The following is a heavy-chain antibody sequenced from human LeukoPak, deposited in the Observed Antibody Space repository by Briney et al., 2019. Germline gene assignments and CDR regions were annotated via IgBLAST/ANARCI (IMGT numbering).Heavy chain of an antibody. J-gene: IGHJ4*02. CDR3: ARVSPYCGGDCYPFDY. D-gene: IGHD2-21*02. Sequence: SETLSLTCTVSGGSISSSSYYWGWIRQPPGKGLEWIGSIYYSGSTNYNPSLKSRVTISVDTSKNQFSLKLSSVTAADTAVYYCARVSPYCGGDCYPFDYWGQGTLVTVSS. CDR1: GGSISSSSYY. V-gene: IGHV4-39*07. CDR2: IYYSGST.